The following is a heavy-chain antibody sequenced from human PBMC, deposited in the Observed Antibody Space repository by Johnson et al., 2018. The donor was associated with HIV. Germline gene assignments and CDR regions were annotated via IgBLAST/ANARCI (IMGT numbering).Heavy chain of an antibody. Sequence: VQLVESGGGLIQPGGSLRLSCAASGFTFRDHYMSWIRQAPGKGLEWVADISTSGSTIYYADSVKGRFTISRDNSKNTLFLQMNSLRVEDTAVYYCARLKNGAFDIWGQGTMVTVSS. J-gene: IGHJ3*02. CDR1: GFTFRDHY. V-gene: IGHV3-11*01. CDR2: ISTSGSTI. D-gene: IGHD2-8*01. CDR3: ARLKNGAFDI.